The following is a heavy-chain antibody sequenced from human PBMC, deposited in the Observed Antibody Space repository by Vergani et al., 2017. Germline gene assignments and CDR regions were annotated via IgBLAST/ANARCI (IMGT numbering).Heavy chain of an antibody. CDR3: AGPQGTSAYYYGGFDY. V-gene: IGHV3-15*01. CDR2: IKSKTDGGTT. Sequence: EVQLVESGGGLVKPGGSLRLSCAASGFTFSNAWMSWVRQAPGKGLEWVGRIKSKTDGGTTDYAAPVKGRFTISRDDSKNTLYLQMNSLKTEDTAVYYCAGPQGTSAYYYGGFDYWGQGILVTVSS. CDR1: GFTFSNAW. D-gene: IGHD3-22*01. J-gene: IGHJ4*02.